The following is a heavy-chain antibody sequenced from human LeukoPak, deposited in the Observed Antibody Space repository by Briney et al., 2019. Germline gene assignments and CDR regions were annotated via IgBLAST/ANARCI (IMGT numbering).Heavy chain of an antibody. Sequence: GASVMVSCTASGYTFTSYYMHWVRQAPGQGLEWMGIINPSGGSTSYAQKFQGRVTMTRDTSTSTVYMELSSLRSEDTAVYYCARGGSNWGELYWGQGTLVTVSS. J-gene: IGHJ4*02. D-gene: IGHD7-27*01. CDR3: ARGGSNWGELY. CDR1: GYTFTSYY. CDR2: INPSGGST. V-gene: IGHV1-46*01.